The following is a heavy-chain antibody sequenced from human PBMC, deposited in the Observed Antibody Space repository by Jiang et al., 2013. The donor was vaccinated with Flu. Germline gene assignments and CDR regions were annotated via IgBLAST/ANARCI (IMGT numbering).Heavy chain of an antibody. CDR2: IYYSGST. CDR3: ARGSGSYQYYYYYGMDV. CDR1: GGSISSYY. V-gene: IGHV4-59*01. Sequence: GLVKPSETLSLTCTVSGGSISSYYWSWIRQPPGKGLEWIGYIYYSGSTNYNPSLKSRVTISVDTSKNQFSLKLSSVTAADTAVYYCARGSGSYQYYYYYGMDVWGQGTTVTVSS. J-gene: IGHJ6*02. D-gene: IGHD1-26*01.